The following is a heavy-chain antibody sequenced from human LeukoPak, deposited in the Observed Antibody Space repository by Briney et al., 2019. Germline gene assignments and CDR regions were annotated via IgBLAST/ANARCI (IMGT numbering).Heavy chain of an antibody. D-gene: IGHD5-18*01. CDR3: TTDATWIQLWLPYDY. CDR2: IKSKTDGGTT. V-gene: IGHV3-15*01. Sequence: GGSLRLSCAASGFTFSIAWMSWVRQAPGKGLEWVGRIKSKTDGGTTDYAAPVKGRFTISRDDSKNTLYLQMNSLKTEDTAVYYCTTDATWIQLWLPYDYWGQGTLVTVSS. J-gene: IGHJ4*02. CDR1: GFTFSIAW.